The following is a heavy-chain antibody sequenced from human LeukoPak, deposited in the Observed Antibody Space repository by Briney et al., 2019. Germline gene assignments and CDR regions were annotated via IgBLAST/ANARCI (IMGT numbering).Heavy chain of an antibody. CDR3: ARAQYGSGSYYYAFDM. V-gene: IGHV3-23*01. D-gene: IGHD3-10*01. CDR1: GFTFSSYA. CDR2: ISGSGGSR. Sequence: GGSLRLSCAASGFTFSSYAMSWVRQAPGKGLEWVSAISGSGGSRYYADSLKGRFTISRDNSKNTLYLQMNSLRAEDTAVYYCARAQYGSGSYYYAFDMWGQGTMVTVSS. J-gene: IGHJ3*02.